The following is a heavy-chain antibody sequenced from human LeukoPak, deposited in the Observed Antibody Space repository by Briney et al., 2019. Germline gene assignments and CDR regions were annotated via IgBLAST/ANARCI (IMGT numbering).Heavy chain of an antibody. CDR3: AKENPHNDY. Sequence: GGSLRLSCAASGFTVSSNYMSWVRQAPGKGLEWVSAISGSGDSTYYADSVKGRFTISRDNSKNTLYLQMNSLRAEDMALYYCAKENPHNDYWGQGTLVTVSS. CDR2: ISGSGDST. CDR1: GFTVSSNY. V-gene: IGHV3-23*01. J-gene: IGHJ4*02.